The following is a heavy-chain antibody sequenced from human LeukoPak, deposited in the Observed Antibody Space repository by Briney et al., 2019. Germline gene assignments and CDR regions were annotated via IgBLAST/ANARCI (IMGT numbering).Heavy chain of an antibody. CDR1: GFTFSSYA. D-gene: IGHD5-24*01. CDR3: ARGGGGWLQPLYYFDY. V-gene: IGHV3-30-3*01. J-gene: IGHJ4*02. Sequence: GRSLRLSCAASGFTFSSYAMHWVRQAPGKGLEWVAVISYDGSNKYYADSVKGRFTISRDNSKNTLYLQMNSLRAEDTAVYYCARGGGGWLQPLYYFDYWGQGTLVTVSS. CDR2: ISYDGSNK.